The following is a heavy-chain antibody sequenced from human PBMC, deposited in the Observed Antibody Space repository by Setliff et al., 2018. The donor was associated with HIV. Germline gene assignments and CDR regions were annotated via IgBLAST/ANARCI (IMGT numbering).Heavy chain of an antibody. D-gene: IGHD5-12*01. J-gene: IGHJ3*02. V-gene: IGHV3-48*04. CDR1: GFTFSSYS. CDR2: ISSSSSTI. CDR3: TSERDGYNYGRPAFDI. Sequence: LRLSCAASGFTFSSYSMNWVRQAPGKGLEWVSYISSSSSTIYYADSVKGRFTISRDNAKNSLYLQMNSLKTEDTAVYYCTSERDGYNYGRPAFDIWGQGTMVTVSS.